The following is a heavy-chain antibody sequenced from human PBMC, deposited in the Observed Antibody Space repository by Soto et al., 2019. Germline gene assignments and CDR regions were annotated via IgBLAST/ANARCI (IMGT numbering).Heavy chain of an antibody. CDR3: AAVYYDSSGYYLPLAFDI. CDR1: GFTFTSSA. J-gene: IGHJ3*02. CDR2: IVVGSGNT. Sequence: SVKVSCKASGFTFTSSAVQWVRQARGQRLEWIGWIVVGSGNTNSAQKFQERVTITRDMSTSTAYMELSSLRSEDTAVYYCAAVYYDSSGYYLPLAFDIWGQGTMVTVSS. V-gene: IGHV1-58*01. D-gene: IGHD3-22*01.